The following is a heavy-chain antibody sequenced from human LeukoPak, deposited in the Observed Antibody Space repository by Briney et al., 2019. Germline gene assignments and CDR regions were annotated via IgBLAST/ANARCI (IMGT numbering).Heavy chain of an antibody. CDR3: ARGQHYYDREFDP. D-gene: IGHD3-22*01. J-gene: IGHJ5*02. V-gene: IGHV4-34*01. CDR1: GGSFSGYY. Sequence: SETLSLTCAVYGGSFSGYYWSWIRQPPGKGLEWIGEINHSGSTNYNPSLKSRVTISVDTSKNQFSLKLSSVTAADTAVYYCARGQHYYDREFDPWGQGTLVTVSS. CDR2: INHSGST.